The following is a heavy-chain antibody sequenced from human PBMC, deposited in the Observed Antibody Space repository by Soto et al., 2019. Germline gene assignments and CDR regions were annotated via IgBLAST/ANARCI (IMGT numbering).Heavy chain of an antibody. V-gene: IGHV3-23*01. D-gene: IGHD2-15*01. CDR2: ISGSGGST. Sequence: EVQLLESGGGLVQPGGSLRLSCAASGFTFSSYAMSWVRQAPGMELEWVSGISGSGGSTYYVDSVQGRFTISRDNSKNTLYLQMNSLRAEDTAVYYCAQGGYCSGGSCYPAIYYFDYWGQGTLVTVSS. CDR1: GFTFSSYA. CDR3: AQGGYCSGGSCYPAIYYFDY. J-gene: IGHJ4*02.